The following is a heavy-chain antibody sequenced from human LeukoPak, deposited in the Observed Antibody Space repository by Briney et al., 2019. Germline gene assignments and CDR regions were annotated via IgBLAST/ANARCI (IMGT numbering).Heavy chain of an antibody. D-gene: IGHD3-22*01. CDR1: GFPFSSYA. CDR3: ATDYYDRSGAYTVDY. Sequence: GGSLRLSCSASGFPFSSYAMHWVRQAPGKGLEWVSVISGSGATTHYADSVKGRFTISRDNSKNTVYLQMDSLRAEDTAVYYCATDYYDRSGAYTVDYWGQGTLVTVSS. J-gene: IGHJ4*02. V-gene: IGHV3-23*01. CDR2: ISGSGATT.